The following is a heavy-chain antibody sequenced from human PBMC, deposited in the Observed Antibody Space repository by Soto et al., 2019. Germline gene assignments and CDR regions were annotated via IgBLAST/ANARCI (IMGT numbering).Heavy chain of an antibody. CDR2: IYYSGST. CDR1: GGSISSSSYY. J-gene: IGHJ6*02. V-gene: IGHV4-39*01. D-gene: IGHD3-9*01. Sequence: QLQLQESGPGLVKPSETLSLTCTVSGGSISSSSYYWGWIRQPPGKGLEWIGSIYYSGSTYYNPSLKSRVTISVDTSKNQFSLKLSSVTAADTAVYYCARHLLPTTYFDWLIPPPYYYYGMDVWGQGTTVTVSS. CDR3: ARHLLPTTYFDWLIPPPYYYYGMDV.